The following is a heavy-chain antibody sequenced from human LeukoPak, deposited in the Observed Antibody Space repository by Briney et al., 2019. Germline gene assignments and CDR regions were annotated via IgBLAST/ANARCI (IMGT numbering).Heavy chain of an antibody. V-gene: IGHV4-34*01. D-gene: IGHD3-3*01. J-gene: IGHJ4*02. CDR2: INHSGST. CDR3: ARGRVLTIFGVVQG. Sequence: PSETLSLTCAVYGGSFSGYCWSWIRQPPGKGLEWVGEINHSGSTNSNPSLKSRVTISVDTSKNQFSLKLSSVTAADTAVYYCARGRVLTIFGVVQGGGQGTLVTVSS. CDR1: GGSFSGYC.